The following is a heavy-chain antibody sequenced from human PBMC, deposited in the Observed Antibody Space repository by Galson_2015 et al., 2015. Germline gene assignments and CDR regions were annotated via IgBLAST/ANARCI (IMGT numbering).Heavy chain of an antibody. CDR1: RFTFSSYA. CDR3: AKDRPSAHTVAGLFDY. CDR2: ISGSGTST. V-gene: IGHV3-23*01. J-gene: IGHJ4*02. Sequence: SLRLSCAASRFTFSSYAMSWVRQAPGKGLEWVSGISGSGTSTYYANSVKGRFTISRDNSKNTLYLQMHSLRAEDTAVYYCAKDRPSAHTVAGLFDYWGQGTLVTVSS. D-gene: IGHD6-19*01.